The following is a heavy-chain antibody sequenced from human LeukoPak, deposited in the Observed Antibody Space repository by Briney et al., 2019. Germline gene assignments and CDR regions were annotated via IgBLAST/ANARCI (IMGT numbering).Heavy chain of an antibody. Sequence: SETLSLTCTVSGGSISSSSYYWGWIRQPPGKGLEWIGSIYYSGSTYYNPSLKSRVTISVDTSKNQFSLKLSSVTAADTAVYYCARVDGRYGNPFEYWGQGTLVTVSS. CDR1: GGSISSSSYY. CDR2: IYYSGST. D-gene: IGHD5-24*01. J-gene: IGHJ4*02. V-gene: IGHV4-39*01. CDR3: ARVDGRYGNPFEY.